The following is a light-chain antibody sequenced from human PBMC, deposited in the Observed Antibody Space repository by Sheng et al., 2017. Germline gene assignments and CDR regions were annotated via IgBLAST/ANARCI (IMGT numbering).Light chain of an antibody. CDR3: FSYVGITTWV. V-gene: IGLV2-14*03. J-gene: IGLJ3*02. CDR1: SSDVGGYDY. CDR2: DVS. Sequence: QSALTQPASVSGSPGQSITISCTGTSSDVGGYDYVSWYQQHPGKAPKLMIYDVSNRPSGVSNRFSGSQSGNTASLTISGLQAEDEADYYCFSYVGITTWVFGGGSKLTVL.